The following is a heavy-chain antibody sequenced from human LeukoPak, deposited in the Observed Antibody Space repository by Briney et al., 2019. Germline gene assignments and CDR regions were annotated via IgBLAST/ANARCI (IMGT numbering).Heavy chain of an antibody. CDR2: ISYDGSNK. V-gene: IGHV3-30*04. J-gene: IGHJ4*02. CDR1: GFTFSSYA. Sequence: PGGSLRLSCAASGFTFSSYAMHWVRQAPGKGLEWVAVISYDGSNKYYADSVKGRFTISRDNSKNTLYLQMNSLRAEDTAVYYCAREAEAVVAVAIFDYWGQGTLVTVSS. CDR3: AREAEAVVAVAIFDY. D-gene: IGHD6-19*01.